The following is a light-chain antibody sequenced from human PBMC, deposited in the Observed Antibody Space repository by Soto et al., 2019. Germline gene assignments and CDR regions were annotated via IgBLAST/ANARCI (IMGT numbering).Light chain of an antibody. Sequence: EIVLTQSPGTLSLSPGERATLSCRASQSVSSSYLAWYQQKPGQATRLLIYGASSRATGIPDRFSGSGSGTDFTLTISRLETEDFAVYYCQQYGSSPPITFGQGTRLEIK. CDR2: GAS. V-gene: IGKV3-20*01. CDR1: QSVSSSY. J-gene: IGKJ5*01. CDR3: QQYGSSPPIT.